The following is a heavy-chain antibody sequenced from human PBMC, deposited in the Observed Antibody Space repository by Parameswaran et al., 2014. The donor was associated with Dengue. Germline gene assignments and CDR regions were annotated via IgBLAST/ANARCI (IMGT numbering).Heavy chain of an antibody. CDR3: ARGALSSWYFDY. D-gene: IGHD6-13*01. Sequence: SETLSLTCAVYGGSFSGYYWSWIRQPPGKGLEWIGEINHSGSTNYNPSLKSRVTISVDTSKNQFSLKLSSVTAADTAVYYCARGALSSWYFDYWGPGNPGHRLL. CDR1: GGSFSGYY. J-gene: IGHJ4*02. CDR2: INHSGST. V-gene: IGHV4-34*01.